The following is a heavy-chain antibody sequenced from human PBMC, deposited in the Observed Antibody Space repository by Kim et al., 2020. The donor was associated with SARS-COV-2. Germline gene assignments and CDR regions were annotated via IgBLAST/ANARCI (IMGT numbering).Heavy chain of an antibody. Sequence: AQKFQGRVTITADESTSTAYMELSSLRSEDTAVYYCAREPHFKYDYTFDYWGQGTLVTVSS. D-gene: IGHD4-4*01. CDR3: AREPHFKYDYTFDY. J-gene: IGHJ4*02. V-gene: IGHV1-69*01.